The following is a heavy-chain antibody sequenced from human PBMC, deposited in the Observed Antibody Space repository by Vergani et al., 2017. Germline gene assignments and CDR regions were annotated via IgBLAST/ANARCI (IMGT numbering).Heavy chain of an antibody. V-gene: IGHV1-69*01. CDR1: GYTFSSYA. D-gene: IGHD2-2*01. Sequence: QVQLVQSGAEVKKPGASVKVSCKASGYTFSSYAISWVRQAPGQGLEWMGGIIPIFGTANYAQQFQGRVTITADESTSTAYMELSSLRSEDTAVYYCAVGDCSSTSCYGLVGYYYYYMDVWGKGTTVTVSS. CDR3: AVGDCSSTSCYGLVGYYYYYMDV. CDR2: IIPIFGTA. J-gene: IGHJ6*03.